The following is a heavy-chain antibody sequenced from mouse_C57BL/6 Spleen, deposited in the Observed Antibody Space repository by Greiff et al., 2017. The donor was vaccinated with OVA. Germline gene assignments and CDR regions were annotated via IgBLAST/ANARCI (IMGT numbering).Heavy chain of an antibody. CDR1: GYTFTSYW. J-gene: IGHJ4*01. D-gene: IGHD1-1*01. Sequence: QVQLQQPGAELVRPGTSVTLSCQASGYTFTSYWMHWVKQRPGQGLEWIGVVDPSDSYTNYNQKFKGKATLTVDTSSSTAYMQLSSLTSEDSAVYYCARGKNYYGSSSLAMDYWGQGTSVTVSS. V-gene: IGHV1-59*01. CDR3: ARGKNYYGSSSLAMDY. CDR2: VDPSDSYT.